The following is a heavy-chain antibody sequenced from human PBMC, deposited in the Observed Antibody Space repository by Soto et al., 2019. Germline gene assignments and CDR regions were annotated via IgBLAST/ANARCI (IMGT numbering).Heavy chain of an antibody. J-gene: IGHJ3*02. CDR3: VKGQLNYYDSSGYSNNAFDI. Sequence: PSETLSLTCTVSGGSISSGDYYWSWIRQPPGKGLEWIGYIYYSGGTYYNPSLKSRVTISVDTSKNQFSLKLSSVPAADTAVYYCVKGQLNYYDSSGYSNNAFDIWGQGTMVTVS. V-gene: IGHV4-30-4*01. CDR2: IYYSGGT. D-gene: IGHD3-22*01. CDR1: GGSISSGDYY.